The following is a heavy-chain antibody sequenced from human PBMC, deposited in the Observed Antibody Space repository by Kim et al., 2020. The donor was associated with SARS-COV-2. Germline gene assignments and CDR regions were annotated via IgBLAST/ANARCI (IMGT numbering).Heavy chain of an antibody. CDR2: INPNNGGT. CDR1: GYLFTGYY. V-gene: IGHV1-2*02. D-gene: IGHD1-20*01. CDR3: AKDPRIAGTTGGN. J-gene: IGHJ4*02. Sequence: ASVKVSCKASGYLFTGYYMHWVRQAPGQGFEWMGWINPNNGGTNYAQKFQGRITMTRDTPISTVYMELTRLRSDDTAVYYCAKDPRIAGTTGGNWGQGTLVTVSS.